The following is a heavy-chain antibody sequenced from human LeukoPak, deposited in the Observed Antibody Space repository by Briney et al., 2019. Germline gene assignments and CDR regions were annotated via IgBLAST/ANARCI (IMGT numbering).Heavy chain of an antibody. CDR1: GDSISTYY. V-gene: IGHV4-59*01. Sequence: SETLSLTCTVSGDSISTYYWSWIRQPPGKGLEWIGYIYSSGSTKYNPSLKSRVTMSVDTSKNQFSLKLSSVTAADTAVYYCAREVSGAGHFGYWGQGTPVTVSS. CDR2: IYSSGST. CDR3: AREVSGAGHFGY. J-gene: IGHJ4*02. D-gene: IGHD6-13*01.